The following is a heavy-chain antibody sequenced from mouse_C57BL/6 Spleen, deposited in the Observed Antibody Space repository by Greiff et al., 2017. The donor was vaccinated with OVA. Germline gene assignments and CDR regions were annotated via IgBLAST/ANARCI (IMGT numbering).Heavy chain of an antibody. J-gene: IGHJ3*01. Sequence: EVQLVESGGGLVKPGGSLKLSCAASGFTFSSYAMSWVRQTPEKRLEWVATISDGGSYTYYPDNVKGRFTISRDNAKNNLYLQMSHLKSEDTAMYYCARAYDGYSSWFAYWGQGTLVTVSA. CDR3: ARAYDGYSSWFAY. CDR2: ISDGGSYT. V-gene: IGHV5-4*01. D-gene: IGHD2-3*01. CDR1: GFTFSSYA.